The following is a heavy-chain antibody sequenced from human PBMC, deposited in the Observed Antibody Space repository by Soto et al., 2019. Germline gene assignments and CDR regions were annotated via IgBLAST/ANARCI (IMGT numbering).Heavy chain of an antibody. CDR3: ARGDCSGCGCHRTARTVLQH. CDR2: IGTYSDT. Sequence: ELQLVESGGGLVQPGGSLRLSCAASGFTFSSYDMHWVRQVVGKGLEWVSSIGTYSDTIYPDSVRGRFTISRENHKNALYLQMDSLRADDTAVYYCARGDCSGCGCHRTARTVLQHWGQGTLVTVSS. J-gene: IGHJ1*01. D-gene: IGHD2-15*01. V-gene: IGHV3-13*01. CDR1: GFTFSSYD.